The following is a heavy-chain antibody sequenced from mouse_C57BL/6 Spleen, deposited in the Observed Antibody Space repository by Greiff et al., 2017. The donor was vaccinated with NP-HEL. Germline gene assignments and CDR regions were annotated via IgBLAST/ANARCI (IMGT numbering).Heavy chain of an antibody. CDR3: ARVPGSSHYAMDY. D-gene: IGHD1-1*01. Sequence: EVQLQQSGPELVKPGASVKISCKASGYTFTDYYMNWVKQSHGKSLEWIGDINPNNGGTSYNQKFKGKATLTVDKSSSTAYMELRSLTSEDSAVYYCARVPGSSHYAMDYWGQGTSVTVSS. J-gene: IGHJ4*01. V-gene: IGHV1-26*01. CDR2: INPNNGGT. CDR1: GYTFTDYY.